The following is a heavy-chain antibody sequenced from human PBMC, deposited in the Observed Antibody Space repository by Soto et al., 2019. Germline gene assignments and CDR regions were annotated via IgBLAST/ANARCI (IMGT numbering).Heavy chain of an antibody. CDR2: ISAYNGNT. CDR1: GYTFTSYG. CDR3: ARDRGYCSGGSCSRLARFDP. D-gene: IGHD2-15*01. J-gene: IGHJ5*02. V-gene: IGHV1-18*01. Sequence: ASVKVSCKASGYTFTSYGISWVRQAPGQGLEWMGWISAYNGNTNYAQKLQGRVTMTTDTSTSTAYMELRSLRSDDTAVYYCARDRGYCSGGSCSRLARFDPWGQGTLVTVSS.